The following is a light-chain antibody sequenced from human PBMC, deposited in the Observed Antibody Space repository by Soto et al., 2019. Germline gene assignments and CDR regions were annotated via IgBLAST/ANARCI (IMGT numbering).Light chain of an antibody. V-gene: IGKV1-13*02. Sequence: IQLTQSPSSLSASVGDTITITCRASQDIGSSLAWYQQRPGNAPELLLRDASNLEAGVPSRFGGSGSGTDFTLTISSLRPDDFATYYCQQFNSFPLTFGGGTNVQIQ. CDR1: QDIGSS. CDR2: DAS. CDR3: QQFNSFPLT. J-gene: IGKJ4*01.